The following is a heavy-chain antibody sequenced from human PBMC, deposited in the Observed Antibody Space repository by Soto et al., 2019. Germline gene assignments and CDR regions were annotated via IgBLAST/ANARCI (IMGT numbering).Heavy chain of an antibody. CDR1: GFTFDDYA. Sequence: PGGSLRLSCAASGFTFDDYAMHWVRQAPGKGLEWVSGISWNSGSIGYADSVKGRFTISRDNAKNSLYLQMNSLRAEDTALYYCAKDQGSLPAGLFDYWGQGTLVTVSS. V-gene: IGHV3-9*01. D-gene: IGHD2-2*01. CDR2: ISWNSGSI. J-gene: IGHJ4*02. CDR3: AKDQGSLPAGLFDY.